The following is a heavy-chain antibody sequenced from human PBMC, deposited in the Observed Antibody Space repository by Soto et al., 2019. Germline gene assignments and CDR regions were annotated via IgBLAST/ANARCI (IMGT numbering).Heavy chain of an antibody. CDR3: ARGYCSGGSCYRYYYYGMDV. V-gene: IGHV1-2*04. Sequence: GASVKVSCKASGYTFTGYYMHWVRQAPGQGLEWMGWINPNSGGTNYAQEFQGWVTMTRDTSISTAYMELSRLRSDDTAVYYFARGYCSGGSCYRYYYYGMDVWGQGTTVTVSS. CDR2: INPNSGGT. D-gene: IGHD2-15*01. J-gene: IGHJ6*02. CDR1: GYTFTGYY.